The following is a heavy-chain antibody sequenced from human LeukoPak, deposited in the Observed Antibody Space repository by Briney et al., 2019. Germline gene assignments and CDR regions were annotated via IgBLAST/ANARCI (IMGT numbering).Heavy chain of an antibody. V-gene: IGHV4-39*07. CDR3: AREYDILTCYYDS. D-gene: IGHD3-9*01. CDR1: GASIRSSSYY. J-gene: IGHJ4*02. CDR2: FYYSGNT. Sequence: SETLSLTCTVAGASIRSSSYYWGWIRQPPGKGLEWIGSFYYSGNTYYNPSLKSRVTMSVDTSKNQFSLRLTSVTAADTAVYYCAREYDILTCYYDSWGQGTLVTVSS.